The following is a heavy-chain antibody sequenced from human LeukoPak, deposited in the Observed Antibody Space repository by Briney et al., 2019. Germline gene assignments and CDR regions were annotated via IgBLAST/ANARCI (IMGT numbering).Heavy chain of an antibody. Sequence: GGSLRLSCAASGFTFSSYSMNWVRQAPGKGLEWVSSISSSSSYIYYADSVKGRFTISRDNAKNSLYLQMNSLRAEDTAVYYCARPYCGGDCSNDAFDIWGQGTMVTVSS. CDR2: ISSSSSYI. CDR1: GFTFSSYS. CDR3: ARPYCGGDCSNDAFDI. J-gene: IGHJ3*02. D-gene: IGHD2-21*02. V-gene: IGHV3-21*01.